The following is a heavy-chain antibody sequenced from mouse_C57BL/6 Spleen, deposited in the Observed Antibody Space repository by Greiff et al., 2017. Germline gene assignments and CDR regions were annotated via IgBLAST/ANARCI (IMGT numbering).Heavy chain of an antibody. CDR2: IYWDDDK. CDR3: ARREGNDYDDSYWCFDV. D-gene: IGHD2-4*01. J-gene: IGHJ1*03. CDR1: GFSLSTSGMG. V-gene: IGHV8-12*01. Sequence: QVTLKESGPGILQSSQTLSLTCSFSGFSLSTSGMGVSWIRQPSGKGLEWLAHIYWDDDKRYNPSLKSRLTISKDTSRNQVFLKITSVDTADTATYYCARREGNDYDDSYWCFDVWGTGTTVTVSS.